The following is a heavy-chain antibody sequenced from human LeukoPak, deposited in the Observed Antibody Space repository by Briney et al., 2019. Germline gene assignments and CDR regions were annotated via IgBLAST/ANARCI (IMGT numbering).Heavy chain of an antibody. Sequence: GGSLRLSCAASGFTFSSYAMHWVRQAPGKGLEWVAVISYDGSNKYYADSVKGRFTISRDNSKNTLYLQMNSLRAEDTAVYYCARDYDPFQLAAASPSTMVNDYWGQGTLVTVSS. D-gene: IGHD6-13*01. CDR1: GFTFSSYA. J-gene: IGHJ4*02. CDR3: ARDYDPFQLAAASPSTMVNDY. CDR2: ISYDGSNK. V-gene: IGHV3-30-3*01.